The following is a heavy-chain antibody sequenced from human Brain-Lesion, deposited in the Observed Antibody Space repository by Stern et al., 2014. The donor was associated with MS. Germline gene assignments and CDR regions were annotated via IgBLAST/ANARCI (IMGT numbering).Heavy chain of an antibody. Sequence: QVQLVESGAEVKKPGASVKVYCKVSGYTLTELSMHWVRQAPRKGLEWVGGFDPEDGETIYAQEFQGRVTMTEDTSTDTAYMELGSLRSEDTAVYYCATLSPGAGGNYYRHFDYWGQGTLVTVSS. D-gene: IGHD1-26*01. CDR3: ATLSPGAGGNYYRHFDY. J-gene: IGHJ4*02. CDR1: GYTLTELS. V-gene: IGHV1-24*01. CDR2: FDPEDGET.